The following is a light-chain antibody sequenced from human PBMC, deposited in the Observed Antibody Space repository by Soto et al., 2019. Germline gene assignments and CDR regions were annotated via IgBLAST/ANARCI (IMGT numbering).Light chain of an antibody. CDR2: GAS. CDR3: QQFGSSPPKYT. J-gene: IGKJ2*01. CDR1: QCVATNY. V-gene: IGKV3-20*01. Sequence: PGERATLSCRASQCVATNYLAWYQQKPGQAPRLLIYGASSRATAIPDRFSGSGFATDFTLTISRLEPEDFAVYYCQQFGSSPPKYTFGQGTKLEIK.